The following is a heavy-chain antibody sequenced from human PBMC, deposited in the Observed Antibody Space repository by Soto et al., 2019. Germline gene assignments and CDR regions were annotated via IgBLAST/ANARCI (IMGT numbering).Heavy chain of an antibody. Sequence: GGSLRLSCAASGFDFTNAWMHWVRQAPGKGLVWVSHVNSDGSITTYADSVKGRFTISRDNAKNTVYLQMNSPRVEDTAVYYCTRDQRYSSAVWGQGTLVTVSS. CDR3: TRDQRYSSAV. J-gene: IGHJ4*02. CDR1: GFDFTNAW. V-gene: IGHV3-74*01. D-gene: IGHD5-18*01. CDR2: VNSDGSIT.